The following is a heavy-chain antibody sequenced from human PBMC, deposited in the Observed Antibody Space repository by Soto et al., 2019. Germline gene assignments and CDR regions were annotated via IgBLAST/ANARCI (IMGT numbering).Heavy chain of an antibody. V-gene: IGHV4-59*13. Sequence: KPSETLSLTCKVSGGSMRGYSWSWIRQTPGEGLEWIGYVSHSGRTDYSPSLKNRVTISLDMSKNHFALHVNSVDPADTAVYYCARVAMENYHDTWSGSTSSALDVWGQGTTVTVSS. CDR3: ARVAMENYHDTWSGSTSSALDV. J-gene: IGHJ6*02. D-gene: IGHD3-3*01. CDR1: GGSMRGYS. CDR2: VSHSGRT.